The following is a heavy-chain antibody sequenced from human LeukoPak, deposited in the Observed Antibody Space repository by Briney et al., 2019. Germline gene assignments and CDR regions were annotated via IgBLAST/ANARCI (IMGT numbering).Heavy chain of an antibody. CDR3: ARELEQQLTGMDV. J-gene: IGHJ6*02. D-gene: IGHD6-13*01. Sequence: GGSLRLSCAASGFTFSSYAMHWVRQAPGKGLGYVSAISSNGGSTYYANSVKGRFTISRDNSKNTLYLQMGSLRAEGMAVYYCARELEQQLTGMDVWGQGTTVTVSS. V-gene: IGHV3-64*01. CDR2: ISSNGGST. CDR1: GFTFSSYA.